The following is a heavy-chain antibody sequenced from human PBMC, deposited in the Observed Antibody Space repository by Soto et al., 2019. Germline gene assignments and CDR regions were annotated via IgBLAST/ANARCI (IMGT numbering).Heavy chain of an antibody. CDR3: AKDGKIAAAGTWVKYFDY. D-gene: IGHD6-13*01. CDR2: ISGSGDKT. J-gene: IGHJ4*02. V-gene: IGHV3-23*01. Sequence: GGSLRLSCAASGFTFSSYAMSWVRQAPGKGLEWVSAISGSGDKTYYTDSVKGRFTISRDNSKNTLYLQMNSLRAEDTAVYYCAKDGKIAAAGTWVKYFDYWGQGTLVTVSS. CDR1: GFTFSSYA.